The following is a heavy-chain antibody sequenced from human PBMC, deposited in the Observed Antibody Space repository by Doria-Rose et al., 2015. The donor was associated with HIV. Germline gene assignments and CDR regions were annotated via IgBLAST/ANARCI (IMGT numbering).Heavy chain of an antibody. J-gene: IGHJ4*02. D-gene: IGHD6-13*01. Sequence: QVQLVQSGPVLVKPTETLTLTCTVSGVSLSSPGMGVSWIRQPPGKALEWLANIFSDDERSYKPSLKSRLTISRGTPKSQVVLTMTDMDPVDTATYYCARIKSSRWYHKYYFDFWGQGTLVIVSA. CDR2: IFSDDER. V-gene: IGHV2-26*01. CDR3: ARIKSSRWYHKYYFDF. CDR1: GVSLSSPGMG.